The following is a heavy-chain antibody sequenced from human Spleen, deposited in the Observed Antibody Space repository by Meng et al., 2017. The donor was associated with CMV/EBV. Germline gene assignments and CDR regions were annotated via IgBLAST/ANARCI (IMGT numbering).Heavy chain of an antibody. CDR3: ARDTSGNLDY. CDR1: GFIFSDYY. Sequence: GESLKISCGASGFIFSDYYMSWIRQAPGKGLEWVANIKPDGSEKNYVDSVKGRFIISRDNAKDSLFLQMNYLRAEDTAVYYCARDTSGNLDYWGQGILVTVSS. J-gene: IGHJ4*02. D-gene: IGHD1-26*01. CDR2: IKPDGSEK. V-gene: IGHV3-7*01.